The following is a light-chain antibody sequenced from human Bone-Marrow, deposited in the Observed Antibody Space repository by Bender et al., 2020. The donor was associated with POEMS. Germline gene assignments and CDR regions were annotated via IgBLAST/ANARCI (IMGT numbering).Light chain of an antibody. CDR2: EDT. CDR1: AVQKKY. CDR3: YSTDGSGNHWV. J-gene: IGLJ3*02. Sequence: SYDLTQTPSVSVSPRQTPGNTCSGYAVQKKYAFLFQEMSRQAPVLVIYEDTKRPSAIPERFSASSSGTMATLTLNGAQVEDEADYYCYSTDGSGNHWVFGGGTKLTVL. V-gene: IGLV3-10*01.